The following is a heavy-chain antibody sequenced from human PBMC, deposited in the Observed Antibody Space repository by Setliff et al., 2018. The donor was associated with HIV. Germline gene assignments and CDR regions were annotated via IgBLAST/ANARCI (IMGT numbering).Heavy chain of an antibody. Sequence: PGGSLRLSCAASEFTLSGYSMSWVRQVPGKGLEWVSAIDPSGSRIFYSDSVKGRFTISRDNSKNTLYLQMNSLTAEDTAVYYCAKVDNGHCTSARCRDFDYLGQGTLVTVSS. J-gene: IGHJ4*02. CDR1: EFTLSGYS. D-gene: IGHD2-2*03. CDR2: IDPSGSRI. V-gene: IGHV3-23*01. CDR3: AKVDNGHCTSARCRDFDY.